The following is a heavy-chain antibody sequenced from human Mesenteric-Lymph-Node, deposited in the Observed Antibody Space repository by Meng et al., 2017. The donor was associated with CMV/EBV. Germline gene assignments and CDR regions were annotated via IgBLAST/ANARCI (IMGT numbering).Heavy chain of an antibody. CDR3: GASRTYYYWDFTH. CDR2: YYYSGNS. J-gene: IGHJ1*01. D-gene: IGHD3-22*01. Sequence: VSGDAVTSSNCYWGWGRQPPGKRPEGVGRYYYSGNSYYNPALRSRVNISEDTSKNPLSLKLSSVTGADAAVYYCGASRTYYYWDFTHWGQGTLVTVSS. V-gene: IGHV4-39*02. CDR1: GDAVTSSNCY.